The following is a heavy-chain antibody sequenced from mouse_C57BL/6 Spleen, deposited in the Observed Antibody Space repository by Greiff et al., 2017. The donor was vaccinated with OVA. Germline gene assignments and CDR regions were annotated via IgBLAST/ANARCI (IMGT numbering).Heavy chain of an antibody. CDR1: GYSITSGYY. V-gene: IGHV3-6*01. D-gene: IGHD2-3*01. J-gene: IGHJ1*03. CDR2: ISYDGSN. Sequence: EVHLVESGPGLVKPSQSLSLTCSVTGYSITSGYYWNWIRQFPGNKLEWMGYISYDGSNNYNPSLKNRISITRDTSKNQFFLKLNSVTTEDTATYDCARERGYYYWYFDVWGTGTTVTVSS. CDR3: ARERGYYYWYFDV.